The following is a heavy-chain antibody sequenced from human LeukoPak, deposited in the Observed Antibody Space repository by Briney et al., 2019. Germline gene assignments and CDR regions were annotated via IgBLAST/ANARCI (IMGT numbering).Heavy chain of an antibody. D-gene: IGHD3-9*01. Sequence: GGSLRLSCAASGFTFSSYAMSWVRQAPGKGLEWVSAISGSGGSTYYADSVKGRFTISRDNSKNTLYLQMNSLRAEDTAVYYCAKDRVTAYYDILTGFSEGAMDVWGQGTTVTVSS. V-gene: IGHV3-23*01. CDR3: AKDRVTAYYDILTGFSEGAMDV. CDR1: GFTFSSYA. J-gene: IGHJ6*02. CDR2: ISGSGGST.